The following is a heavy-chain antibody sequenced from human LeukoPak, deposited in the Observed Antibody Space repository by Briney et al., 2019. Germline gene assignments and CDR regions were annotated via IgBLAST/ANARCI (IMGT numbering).Heavy chain of an antibody. J-gene: IGHJ4*02. CDR2: INPSGGST. Sequence: ASVKVSCKASGYTFTSYYMHWVRQAPGQGLEWMGIINPSGGSTSYAQKFQGRVTMTRDTSTSTVYMEVRSLRSEDTAVYYCATEGSIEMATLRWGQGTLVTVSS. V-gene: IGHV1-46*01. CDR3: ATEGSIEMATLR. D-gene: IGHD5-24*01. CDR1: GYTFTSYY.